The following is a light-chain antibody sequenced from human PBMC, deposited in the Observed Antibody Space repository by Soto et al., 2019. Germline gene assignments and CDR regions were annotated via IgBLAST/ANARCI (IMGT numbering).Light chain of an antibody. CDR3: QQRSNWPRT. Sequence: EIVLTQSPGTLSLSPGERATLSCRASQSVSNSYLAWYQQKPGQAPRLLMYGASNRATGIPDRFSGSGSETDFTLTISSLEPEDFALYYCQQRSNWPRTFGQGTKVDIK. J-gene: IGKJ1*01. CDR2: GAS. V-gene: IGKV3D-20*02. CDR1: QSVSNSY.